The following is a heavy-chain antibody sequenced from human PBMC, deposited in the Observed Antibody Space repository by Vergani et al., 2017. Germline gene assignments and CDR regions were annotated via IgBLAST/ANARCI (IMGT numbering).Heavy chain of an antibody. CDR3: AKSGWLQHFGAHYFDS. V-gene: IGHV3-23*01. CDR2: LTASGSGI. J-gene: IGHJ4*02. Sequence: EVQLLESGGRLVQPGGSLRLSCVASGFAFSRYAMSWVRQAPGKGLEWVSGLTASGSGISYADSVRGRFTISRDNSKNTLFLQMDSLRAADTAVYYCAKSGWLQHFGAHYFDSWGQGILVTVSS. CDR1: GFAFSRYA. D-gene: IGHD5-24*01.